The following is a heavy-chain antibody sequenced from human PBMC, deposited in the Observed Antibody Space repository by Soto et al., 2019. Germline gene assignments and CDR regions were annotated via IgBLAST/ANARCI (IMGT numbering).Heavy chain of an antibody. Sequence: QVQLVQSGAEVKKPGSSVRVSCRTSGGTFKKYGFSWVRQAPGQGLEWMGGIIPMYGIANYGQIFQGRLTITEDESTDTVYMDLTSLQSEDTAVYYCAGEVGGTGLHLWGQGTQVTVSS. CDR3: AGEVGGTGLHL. V-gene: IGHV1-69*12. D-gene: IGHD3-9*01. CDR2: IIPMYGIA. J-gene: IGHJ5*02. CDR1: GGTFKKYG.